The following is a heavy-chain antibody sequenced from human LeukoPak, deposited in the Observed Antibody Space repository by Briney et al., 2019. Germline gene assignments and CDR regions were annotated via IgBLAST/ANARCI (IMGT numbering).Heavy chain of an antibody. CDR1: GGIFSSNA. D-gene: IGHD6-13*01. V-gene: IGHV1-69*13. CDR3: AFARPGIAAAGTWFDP. J-gene: IGHJ5*02. Sequence: ASVKVSCNASGGIFSSNAISWVRQAPGQGLEWMGGIIPIFGSANYAQKFQGRVTITGDESTSTAYMELSSLRSEDTAVYYCAFARPGIAAAGTWFDPWGQGTLVTVSS. CDR2: IIPIFGSA.